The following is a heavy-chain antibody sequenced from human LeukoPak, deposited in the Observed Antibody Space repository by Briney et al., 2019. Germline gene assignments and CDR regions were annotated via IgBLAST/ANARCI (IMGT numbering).Heavy chain of an antibody. CDR3: ARGAGNYYFYGMDV. J-gene: IGHJ6*02. V-gene: IGHV4-59*08. CDR1: GGSISGYY. CDR2: IYYSGST. Sequence: SETLSLTCTVSGGSISGYYWSWIRQPPGKGLEWIGYIYYSGSTNYNPSLKSRVTISIDTSKNQFSLKLTSVTAADTAVYYCARGAGNYYFYGMDVWGQGTTVTVSS.